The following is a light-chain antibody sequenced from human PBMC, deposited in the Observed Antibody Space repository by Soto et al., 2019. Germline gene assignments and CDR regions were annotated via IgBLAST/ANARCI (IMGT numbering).Light chain of an antibody. J-gene: IGLJ1*01. CDR1: SSNIGAGYD. Sequence: QSVLTQPPSVSGAPGQRVTISCTGSSSNIGAGYDVHWYQQLPGTAPKLLIYGNSNRPSGVPDRFSGSKSGTSASLAITGLQAEDEADYSCQSYDSSLSGPIVFGTGTKLTVL. CDR3: QSYDSSLSGPIV. CDR2: GNS. V-gene: IGLV1-40*01.